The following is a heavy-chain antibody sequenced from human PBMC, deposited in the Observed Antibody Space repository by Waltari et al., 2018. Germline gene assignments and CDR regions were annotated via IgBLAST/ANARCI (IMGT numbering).Heavy chain of an antibody. D-gene: IGHD2-21*02. CDR2: IDQSGST. Sequence: QVQLQESGPGLVKPSETLSLTCAVSGYSISSGYYWGWIRQPPGKGLEWIGSIDQSGSTYNSPTLKRRVTISVDTSKNQFSLKLSSVTAADTAVYYCATQRDIFDYWGQGTLVTVSS. CDR3: ATQRDIFDY. V-gene: IGHV4-38-2*01. CDR1: GYSISSGYY. J-gene: IGHJ4*02.